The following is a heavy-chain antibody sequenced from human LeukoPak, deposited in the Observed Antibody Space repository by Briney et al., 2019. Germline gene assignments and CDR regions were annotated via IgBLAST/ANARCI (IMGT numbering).Heavy chain of an antibody. CDR1: GFTFSSYA. J-gene: IGHJ4*02. D-gene: IGHD6-19*01. V-gene: IGHV3-23*01. Sequence: AGGTLRLSCAASGFTFSSYAMSWVRQAPGKGLEWVSAISGSGGSTYYADSVKGRFTISRDNSKNTLYLQMNSLRAEDTAVYYCAKTSRVFSSGSFDYCGQGTLATVSS. CDR3: AKTSRVFSSGSFDY. CDR2: ISGSGGST.